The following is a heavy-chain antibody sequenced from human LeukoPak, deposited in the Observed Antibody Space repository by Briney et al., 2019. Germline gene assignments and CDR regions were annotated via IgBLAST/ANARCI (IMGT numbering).Heavy chain of an antibody. CDR2: IKSKTDGGTT. D-gene: IGHD3-10*01. CDR3: TTERLLWFGELVY. Sequence: GSLRLSCAASGFTFSNAWMSWVRRAPGKGLEWVGRIKSKTDGGTTDYAAPVKGRFTISRDDSKNTLYLQMNSLKTEDTAVYYCTTERLLWFGELVYWGQGTLVTVSS. V-gene: IGHV3-15*01. CDR1: GFTFSNAW. J-gene: IGHJ4*02.